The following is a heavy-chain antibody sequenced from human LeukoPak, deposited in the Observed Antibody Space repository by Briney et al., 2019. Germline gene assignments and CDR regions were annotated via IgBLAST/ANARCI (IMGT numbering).Heavy chain of an antibody. CDR1: GGTFSNYA. V-gene: IGHV1-69*13. CDR3: ARDFSVPYYYDSSGSDAFDI. J-gene: IGHJ3*02. CDR2: IITNFGTT. Sequence: SVKVSCKASGGTFSNYAISWVRQAPGQGLEWMGGIITNFGTTNYAQKYQGRVTITADESTSTAYMELSSLRSEDTAVYYCARDFSVPYYYDSSGSDAFDIWGQGTMVTVSS. D-gene: IGHD3-22*01.